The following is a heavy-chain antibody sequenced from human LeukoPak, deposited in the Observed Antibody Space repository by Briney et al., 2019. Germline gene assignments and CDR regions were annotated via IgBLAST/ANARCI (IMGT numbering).Heavy chain of an antibody. J-gene: IGHJ3*02. CDR2: IWYDGSNK. V-gene: IGHV3-33*06. CDR1: GFTFSSYG. Sequence: GGSLRLSCAASGFTFSSYGMQWVRQAPGKGLEGVAVIWYDGSNKYYADSVKGRFTISRDNSKNTLYLQMNSLRAEDTAVYYCAKSRAAAGHDAFDIWGQGTMVTVSS. CDR3: AKSRAAAGHDAFDI. D-gene: IGHD6-13*01.